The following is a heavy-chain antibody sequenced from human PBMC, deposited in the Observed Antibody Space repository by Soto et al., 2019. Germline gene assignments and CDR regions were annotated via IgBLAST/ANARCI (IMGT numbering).Heavy chain of an antibody. CDR3: ARHDDFWSGFNDAFDI. Sequence: SETLSLTCTVSGGSIGIYCWSWIRQSPGKGLEWIGYIYYTGITDYNPSLKSRVTISVDTSKNQFSLNLSSVTAADTAVYYCARHDDFWSGFNDAFDIWGQGTMVTVSS. V-gene: IGHV4-59*08. J-gene: IGHJ3*02. CDR1: GGSIGIYC. CDR2: IYYTGIT. D-gene: IGHD3-3*01.